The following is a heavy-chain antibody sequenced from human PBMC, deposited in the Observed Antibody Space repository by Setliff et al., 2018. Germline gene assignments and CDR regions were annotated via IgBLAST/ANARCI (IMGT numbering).Heavy chain of an antibody. Sequence: GASVKVSCKASGYTFTGYYMHWVRQAPGQGLEWMGWINPNSGGTNYAQKFQGRVTMTRDTSISTAYMELSRLGSDDTAVYYCARERSGSYEGFDPWGQGTLVTVSS. J-gene: IGHJ5*02. CDR3: ARERSGSYEGFDP. V-gene: IGHV1-2*02. D-gene: IGHD1-26*01. CDR1: GYTFTGYY. CDR2: INPNSGGT.